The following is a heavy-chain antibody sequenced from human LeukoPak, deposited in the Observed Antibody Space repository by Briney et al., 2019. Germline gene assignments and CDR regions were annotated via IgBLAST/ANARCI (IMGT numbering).Heavy chain of an antibody. J-gene: IGHJ4*02. CDR3: APVTWDRSLFDY. Sequence: PGGSLRLSCAASGFTFSSYSMNWVRQAPGKGLEWVSYISSSSSTIYYADSVKGRFTISRDNAKNSLYLQMNTLRAEDTAVYYCAPVTWDRSLFDYWNQGTLVTVSS. V-gene: IGHV3-48*01. CDR1: GFTFSSYS. D-gene: IGHD4-11*01. CDR2: ISSSSSTI.